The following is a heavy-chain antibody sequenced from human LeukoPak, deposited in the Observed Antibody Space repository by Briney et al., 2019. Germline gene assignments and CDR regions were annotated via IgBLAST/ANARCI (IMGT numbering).Heavy chain of an antibody. Sequence: GGSLRLSCAASGFTFSSYGMHWVRQAPGKGLEWVAVISYDGSNKYYADSVKGRFTISSDNSKNTLYLQMNSLRAEDTAVYYCARDKDWSFDYWGQGTLVTVSS. CDR1: GFTFSSYG. D-gene: IGHD3/OR15-3a*01. V-gene: IGHV3-30*03. CDR2: ISYDGSNK. CDR3: ARDKDWSFDY. J-gene: IGHJ4*02.